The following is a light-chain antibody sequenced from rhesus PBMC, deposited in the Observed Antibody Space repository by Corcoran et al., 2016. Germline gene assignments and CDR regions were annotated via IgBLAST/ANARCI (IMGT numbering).Light chain of an antibody. CDR2: AAS. J-gene: IGKJ4*01. CDR1: QNIYSK. V-gene: IGKV1S12*01. CDR3: QHYYDNPLT. Sequence: DIQMTQSPSALSASVGDRVTISCRASQNIYSKLAWYQQKPGKAPKLLIYAASSLQTGIPSRFSGSGSGTDFTLTISSLQPEDSAAYYCQHYYDNPLTFGGGAKVELK.